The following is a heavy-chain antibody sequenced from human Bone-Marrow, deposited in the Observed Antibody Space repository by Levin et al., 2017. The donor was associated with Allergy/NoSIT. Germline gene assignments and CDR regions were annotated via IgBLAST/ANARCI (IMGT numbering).Heavy chain of an antibody. J-gene: IGHJ6*02. CDR1: GFTFSSYD. CDR2: IGTAGDT. Sequence: GGSLRLSCAASGFTFSSYDMHWVRQATGKGLEWVSAIGTAGDTYYPGSVKGRFTISRENAKNSLYLQMNSLRAGDTAVYYCARGDYYDSSGHRIDYYYGMDVWGQGTTVTVSS. V-gene: IGHV3-13*01. D-gene: IGHD3-22*01. CDR3: ARGDYYDSSGHRIDYYYGMDV.